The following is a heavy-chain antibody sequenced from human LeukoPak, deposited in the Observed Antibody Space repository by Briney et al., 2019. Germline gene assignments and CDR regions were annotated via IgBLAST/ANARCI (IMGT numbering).Heavy chain of an antibody. V-gene: IGHV4-59*01. Sequence: SETLSLTCTVSGGSISSYYWSWIRQPPGKGLEWIGYIYYSGSTNYNPSLKSRVTISVDTSKNQFSLKLSSVTAADTAVYYCAGKNRYGCYGWFDPWGQGTLVNVSS. CDR3: AGKNRYGCYGWFDP. J-gene: IGHJ5*02. D-gene: IGHD5-12*01. CDR2: IYYSGST. CDR1: GGSISSYY.